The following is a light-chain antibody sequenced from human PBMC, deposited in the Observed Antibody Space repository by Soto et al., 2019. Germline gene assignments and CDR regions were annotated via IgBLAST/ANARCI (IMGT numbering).Light chain of an antibody. CDR1: QSVSSSY. CDR2: GAS. Sequence: EIVLTQSPGTLSLSPGERATLSCRASQSVSSSYLAWYQQKPGQAPRLLIYGASSRATGIPDRFSGSGSGTHFPLTLSRLEPEDFAVYYCQQYASSPVYTFGQGTKLEIK. V-gene: IGKV3-20*01. J-gene: IGKJ2*01. CDR3: QQYASSPVYT.